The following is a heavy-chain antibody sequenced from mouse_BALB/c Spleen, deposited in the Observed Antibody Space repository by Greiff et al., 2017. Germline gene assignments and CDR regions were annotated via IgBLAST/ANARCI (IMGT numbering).Heavy chain of an antibody. CDR1: GFTFTAYY. CDR3: ARDRGTGFAY. CDR2: IRNKANGYTT. J-gene: IGHJ3*01. V-gene: IGHV7-3*02. Sequence: EVQLVESGGGLVQPGGSLRLSCATSGFTFTAYYMSWVRQPPGKALEWLGFIRNKANGYTTEYSASVKGRFTISRDNSQSILYLQMNTLRAEDSATYYCARDRGTGFAYWGQGTLVTVSA. D-gene: IGHD3-3*01.